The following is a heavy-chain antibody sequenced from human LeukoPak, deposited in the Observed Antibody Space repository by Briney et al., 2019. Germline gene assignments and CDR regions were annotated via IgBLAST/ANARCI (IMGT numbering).Heavy chain of an antibody. CDR2: MYYGGST. CDR1: GGSVSGTSYY. D-gene: IGHD1-26*01. CDR3: VRQVSGSFNIKP. J-gene: IGHJ5*02. V-gene: IGHV4-39*01. Sequence: SDTLSLTCTVSGGSVSGTSYYWGWIRQPPGKGLEWVVSMYYGGSTSYTYHNPSLKSRVSISVDTSKNQFSLKLSSVTAADTAAYFCVRQVSGSFNIKPWGQGTLVTVS.